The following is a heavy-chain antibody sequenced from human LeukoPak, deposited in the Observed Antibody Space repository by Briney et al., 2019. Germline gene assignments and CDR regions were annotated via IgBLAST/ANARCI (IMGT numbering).Heavy chain of an antibody. Sequence: GSSVKVSCKASGGTFSSYAISWVRQAPGQGLEWMGGIIPIFGTANYAQKFQGRVTITTDESTSTAYMELSSLRSEDTAVYYCASGRGYDSSGYLSDWWFDPWGQGTLVTVPS. CDR1: GGTFSSYA. J-gene: IGHJ5*02. D-gene: IGHD3-22*01. CDR2: IIPIFGTA. V-gene: IGHV1-69*05. CDR3: ASGRGYDSSGYLSDWWFDP.